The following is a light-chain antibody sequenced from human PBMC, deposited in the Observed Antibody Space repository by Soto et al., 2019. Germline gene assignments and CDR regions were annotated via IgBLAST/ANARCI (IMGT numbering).Light chain of an antibody. CDR1: QSISSSY. J-gene: IGKJ1*01. CDR3: QQYGSSPWT. V-gene: IGKV3-20*01. CDR2: GAS. Sequence: EIVLTQSPGTLSLSPGERATLSCRASQSISSSYLAWYQQKPGQAPRLLIYGASTRPTGILDRFSGSGSGTDFTLTISRLEPEDFAVYYCQQYGSSPWTFGQGTKVEIK.